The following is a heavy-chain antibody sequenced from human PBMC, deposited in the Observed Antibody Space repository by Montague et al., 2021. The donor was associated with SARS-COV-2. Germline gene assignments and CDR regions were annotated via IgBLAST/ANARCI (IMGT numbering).Heavy chain of an antibody. CDR2: IYYSGST. Sequence: SETLSLTCTVSGGSISSNSYYWGWIRQPPGKGLEWIGSIYYSGSTYYNPSLKSRVTISVDTSKNQFSLKLSSMTAADTAVYYCAADYGERDWFDPWGQGTLVTVSS. CDR3: AADYGERDWFDP. CDR1: GGSISSNSYY. V-gene: IGHV4-39*01. J-gene: IGHJ5*02. D-gene: IGHD4-17*01.